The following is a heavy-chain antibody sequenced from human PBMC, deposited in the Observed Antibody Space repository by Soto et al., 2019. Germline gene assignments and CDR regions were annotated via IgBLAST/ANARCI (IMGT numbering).Heavy chain of an antibody. Sequence: QVQLQESGPGLVKPSQTLSLTCTVSGGSISSGGYYWSWIRQHPGKGLEWIGYIYYSGSTYYNPTLKXPXTXSXNTPKNQFSLNLSSVTAADTAVYYCARRYGCNSGDYWGQGTLVTVSS. D-gene: IGHD4-17*01. CDR3: ARRYGCNSGDY. J-gene: IGHJ4*02. CDR1: GGSISSGGYY. V-gene: IGHV4-31*01. CDR2: IYYSGST.